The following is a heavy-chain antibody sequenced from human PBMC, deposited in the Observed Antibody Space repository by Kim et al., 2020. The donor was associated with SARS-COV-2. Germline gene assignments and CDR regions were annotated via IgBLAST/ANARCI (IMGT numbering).Heavy chain of an antibody. D-gene: IGHD3-22*01. CDR3: ARDYYDSSWDY. J-gene: IGHJ4*02. Sequence: RYSPSFQGQVTISADKSISTAYLQWSSLKASDTAMYYCARDYYDSSWDYWGQGTLVTVSS. V-gene: IGHV5-51*01.